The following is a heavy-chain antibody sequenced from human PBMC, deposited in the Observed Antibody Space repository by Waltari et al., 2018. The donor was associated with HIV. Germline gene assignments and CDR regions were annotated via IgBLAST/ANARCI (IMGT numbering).Heavy chain of an antibody. CDR1: GFTFSGYA. V-gene: IGHV3-7*01. CDR2: IKEDGSDK. J-gene: IGHJ6*02. D-gene: IGHD3-9*01. CDR3: ARTLEEEYFDWLLVSYYYGMDV. Sequence: EVHLVESGGGLVQPGGSLRLSCAASGFTFSGYAMNWVRQAPGKGLEWVANIKEDGSDKYYVDSVRGRFTISRDNAKNSLYLQMSSLRAEDTAVYYCARTLEEEYFDWLLVSYYYGMDVWGPGTTVTVSS.